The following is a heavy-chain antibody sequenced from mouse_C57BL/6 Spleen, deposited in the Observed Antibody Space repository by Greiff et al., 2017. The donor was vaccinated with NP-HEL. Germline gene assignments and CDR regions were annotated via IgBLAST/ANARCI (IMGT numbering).Heavy chain of an antibody. Sequence: QVQLQQSGAELARPGASVKLSCKASGYTFTSYGISWVKQRTGQGLEWIGEIYPRSGNTYYNEKFKGKATLTADKSSSTAYMELRSLTSEDSAVYFCARKNYGYDRDYFDYWGQGTTLTVSS. V-gene: IGHV1-81*01. CDR3: ARKNYGYDRDYFDY. J-gene: IGHJ2*01. CDR2: IYPRSGNT. CDR1: GYTFTSYG. D-gene: IGHD2-2*01.